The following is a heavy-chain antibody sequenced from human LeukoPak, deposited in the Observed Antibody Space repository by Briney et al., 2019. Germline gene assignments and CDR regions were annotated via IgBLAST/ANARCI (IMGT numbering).Heavy chain of an antibody. CDR3: ARHYCSGGSCHENYFDY. Sequence: GESLKISCKGSGYSFTSYWIGWVRQMPGKGLEWMGIIYPGDSDTRYSPSFQGQVTISADKSISTAYLQWSSLKAPDTAMYYCARHYCSGGSCHENYFDYWGQGTLVTVSS. J-gene: IGHJ4*02. CDR1: GYSFTSYW. CDR2: IYPGDSDT. V-gene: IGHV5-51*01. D-gene: IGHD2-15*01.